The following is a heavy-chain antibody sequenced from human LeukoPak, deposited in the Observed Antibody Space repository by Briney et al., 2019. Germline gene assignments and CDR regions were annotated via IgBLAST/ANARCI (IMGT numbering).Heavy chain of an antibody. CDR2: IIPIFGTA. D-gene: IGHD4-17*01. Sequence: SVTVSCKASGGTFSSYAISWVRQAPGQGLEWMGGIIPIFGTANYAQKFQGRVTITADKSTSTAYMELSSLRSDDTAVYYCARDPTDYGDYNGGLDYWGQGTLVTVSS. V-gene: IGHV1-69*06. J-gene: IGHJ4*02. CDR1: GGTFSSYA. CDR3: ARDPTDYGDYNGGLDY.